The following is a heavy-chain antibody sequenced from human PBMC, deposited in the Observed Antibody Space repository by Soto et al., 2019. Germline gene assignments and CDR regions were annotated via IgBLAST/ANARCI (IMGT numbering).Heavy chain of an antibody. J-gene: IGHJ5*02. CDR2: IYHSGST. V-gene: IGHV4-34*01. D-gene: IGHD6-19*01. CDR1: GGSFSGYY. Sequence: KPSETLSLTCAVYGGSFSGYYWSWIRQPPGKGLEWIGEIYHSGSTSYNPSLASRVPISLDRSTNQCSLKLKSLTAADTAVYFCAGMPYTSGLRFDPWGPGTLVTVSS. CDR3: AGMPYTSGLRFDP.